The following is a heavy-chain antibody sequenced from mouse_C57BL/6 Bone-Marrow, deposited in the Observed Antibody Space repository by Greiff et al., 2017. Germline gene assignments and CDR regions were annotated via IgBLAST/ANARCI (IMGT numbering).Heavy chain of an antibody. Sequence: QVHVKQSGPELVKPGASVKISCKASGYAFSSSWMNWVKQRPGKGLEWIGRIYPGDGDTNYNGKFKGKATLTADKSSSTAYMQLSSLTSEDSAVYFCARGDGNGGFDYWGQGTTLTVSS. V-gene: IGHV1-82*01. CDR3: ARGDGNGGFDY. CDR1: GYAFSSSW. CDR2: IYPGDGDT. J-gene: IGHJ2*01. D-gene: IGHD2-1*01.